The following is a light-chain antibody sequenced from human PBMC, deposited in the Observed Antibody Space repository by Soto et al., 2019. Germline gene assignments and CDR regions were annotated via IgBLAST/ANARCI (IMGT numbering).Light chain of an antibody. V-gene: IGKV3-20*01. CDR2: DTS. J-gene: IGKJ5*01. CDR3: QQYGTSEII. Sequence: EFVLTQSTGTLSFSPGERATLSCRASQSLTNSFIAWYQQRPGQAPRLLIYDTSSRASGIPDRFSGSGSGTDFTLTISRLETEDFAVFYCQQYGTSEIIFGQGTRLEIK. CDR1: QSLTNSF.